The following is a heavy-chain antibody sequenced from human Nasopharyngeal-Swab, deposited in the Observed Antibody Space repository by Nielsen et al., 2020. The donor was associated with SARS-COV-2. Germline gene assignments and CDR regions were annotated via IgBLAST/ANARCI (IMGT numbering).Heavy chain of an antibody. J-gene: IGHJ4*02. CDR3: AKDLRGPYFF. CDR1: GFSVSSNY. V-gene: IGHV3-53*01. D-gene: IGHD2/OR15-2a*01. CDR2: IYSGGAT. Sequence: GEYLKISCVFPGFSVSSNYMSWVRQTPGKGLEWVSVIYSGGATYYADSVKGRFTISRDNSKNTLYLQMNSLRGEDTAVYYCAKDLRGPYFFWGQGTLVTVSS.